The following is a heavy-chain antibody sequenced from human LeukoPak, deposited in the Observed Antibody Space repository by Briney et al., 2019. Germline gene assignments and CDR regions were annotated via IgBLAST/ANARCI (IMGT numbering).Heavy chain of an antibody. D-gene: IGHD2-15*01. V-gene: IGHV4-34*01. CDR1: GGSFSGYY. CDR2: INHSGST. CDR3: AREGRVPVVVAATHYYYYYYMDV. Sequence: SETLSLTCAVYGGSFSGYYWSWIRQPPGKGLEWIGEINHSGSTNYNPSLKSRVTISVDTSKNQFSLKLSSVTAADTAVYYCAREGRVPVVVAATHYYYYYYMDVWGKGTTVTVSS. J-gene: IGHJ6*03.